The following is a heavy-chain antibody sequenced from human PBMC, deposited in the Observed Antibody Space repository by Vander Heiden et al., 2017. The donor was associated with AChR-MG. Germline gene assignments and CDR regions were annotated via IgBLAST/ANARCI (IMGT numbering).Heavy chain of an antibody. CDR3: AKDTFLGPASGSYFAPPDY. J-gene: IGHJ4*02. CDR1: GFTFDDYA. Sequence: EVQLVESGGGLVQPGRSLRLSCAASGFTFDDYAMHWVRQAPGKGLEWVSGISWNSGSIGYADSVKGRFTISRDNAKNSLYLQMNSLRAEDTALYYCAKDTFLGPASGSYFAPPDYWGQGTLVTVSS. CDR2: ISWNSGSI. D-gene: IGHD1-26*01. V-gene: IGHV3-9*01.